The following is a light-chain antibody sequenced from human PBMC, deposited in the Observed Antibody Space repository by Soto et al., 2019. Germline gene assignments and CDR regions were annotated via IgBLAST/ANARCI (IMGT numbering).Light chain of an antibody. Sequence: DIQMTQSPSTLSASVGDRDTITCRASQSISSWLAWYQQKPGKAPKLLIYKAASLESGVPSRFSGSGSGTEFTLTISSLQPDDFATYYCQQYISDPTWTFGQGTKVEIK. CDR2: KAA. V-gene: IGKV1-5*03. CDR1: QSISSW. J-gene: IGKJ1*01. CDR3: QQYISDPTWT.